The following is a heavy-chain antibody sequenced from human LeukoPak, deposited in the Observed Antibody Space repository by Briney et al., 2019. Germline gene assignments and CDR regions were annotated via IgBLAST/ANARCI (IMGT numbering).Heavy chain of an antibody. CDR2: IYHSGST. CDR1: GGSISSSNW. D-gene: IGHD3-10*01. Sequence: PSGTLSLTCAVSGGSISSSNWWSWVRQPPGKGLEWIGEIYHSGSTNCNPSLKSRVTISVDKSKNQFSLKLSSVTAADTAVYYCARADTLVRGVPYGMDVWGQGTTVTVSS. J-gene: IGHJ6*02. V-gene: IGHV4-4*02. CDR3: ARADTLVRGVPYGMDV.